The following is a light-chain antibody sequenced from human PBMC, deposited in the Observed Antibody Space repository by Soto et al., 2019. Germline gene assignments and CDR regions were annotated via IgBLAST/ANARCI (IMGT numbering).Light chain of an antibody. J-gene: IGKJ3*01. CDR2: AAS. CDR3: QQYNNWPRIT. Sequence: EIVMTQSPATLSVSPGESATLSCRASQSVSSNLAWYQQKPDQAPRLLIHAASARATGIPARFSGSGSGTEFTLTISSLQSEDFAVYYCQQYNNWPRITFGPGTKVDIK. V-gene: IGKV3-15*01. CDR1: QSVSSN.